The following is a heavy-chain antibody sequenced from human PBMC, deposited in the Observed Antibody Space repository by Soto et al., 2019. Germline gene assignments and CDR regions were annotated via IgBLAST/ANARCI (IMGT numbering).Heavy chain of an antibody. CDR3: ATGRGNWGRFDY. D-gene: IGHD7-27*01. J-gene: IGHJ4*02. Sequence: EVQLLESGGGLVQPGGSLRLSCAASGLTFSSYAISWVRQAPGRGLEWVSTISGSGGNTYYADSVKGRFTISRDNSKNTLYLQVNSLRAEDTAVYYCATGRGNWGRFDYWGQGTLVTVSS. CDR2: ISGSGGNT. CDR1: GLTFSSYA. V-gene: IGHV3-23*01.